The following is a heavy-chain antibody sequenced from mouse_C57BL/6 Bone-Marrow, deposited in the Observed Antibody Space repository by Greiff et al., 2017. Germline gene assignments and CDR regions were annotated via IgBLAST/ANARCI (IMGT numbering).Heavy chain of an antibody. CDR3: ARNYYGGY. Sequence: EVKLMESGGGLVKPGGSLKLSCVASGFTFSDYGMHWVRQAPEKGLEWVAYISSGSSTIYYADTVKGRFTISRDNAKNTLFLQMTSLRSEDTAMYYCARNYYGGYWGQGTTLTVSS. D-gene: IGHD1-1*01. CDR2: ISSGSSTI. CDR1: GFTFSDYG. V-gene: IGHV5-17*01. J-gene: IGHJ2*01.